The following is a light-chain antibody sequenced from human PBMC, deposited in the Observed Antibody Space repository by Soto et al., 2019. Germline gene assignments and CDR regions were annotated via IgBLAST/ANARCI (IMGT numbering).Light chain of an antibody. CDR3: LLSYSGAHDV. J-gene: IGLJ1*01. V-gene: IGLV7-46*01. CDR2: DTS. Sequence: QAVVTQEPSLTVSPGGTVTLTCGSSTGAVTSGHYASWFQQKPGQAPRTLIYDTSDRHTWTPGRFSGSLFGGKAALTLSGAQPEDEAEYYCLLSYSGAHDVFGTGTKVTVL. CDR1: TGAVTSGHY.